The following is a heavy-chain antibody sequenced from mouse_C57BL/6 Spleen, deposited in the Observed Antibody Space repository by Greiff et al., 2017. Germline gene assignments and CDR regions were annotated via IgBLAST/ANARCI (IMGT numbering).Heavy chain of an antibody. D-gene: IGHD2-4*01. CDR1: GYSFTGYF. V-gene: IGHV1-20*01. J-gene: IGHJ2*01. Sequence: EVKLVESGPELVKPGDSVKISCKASGYSFTGYFMNWVMQSHGKSLEWIGRINPYNGDTFYNQKFKGKATLTVDKSSSTAHMELRSLTSEDSAVYYCAREEGYYDYVFDYWGQGTTLTVSS. CDR3: AREEGYYDYVFDY. CDR2: INPYNGDT.